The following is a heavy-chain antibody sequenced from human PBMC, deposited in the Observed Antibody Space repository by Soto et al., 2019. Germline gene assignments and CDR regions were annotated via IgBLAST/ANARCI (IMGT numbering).Heavy chain of an antibody. CDR3: ARAIGMVALDY. J-gene: IGHJ4*02. V-gene: IGHV1-3*05. CDR1: GYTFTSHN. Sequence: QVQFVQSGAEEREPGASVKVTCKTSGYTFTSHNIHWVRQAPGQWLEWMGIINAGDGYTQYSRTFQDRVTFSRDTSAGTAYMEFTGLTYEVTAVYYCARAIGMVALDYWGQGTLVTVSS. CDR2: INAGDGYT. D-gene: IGHD3-10*01.